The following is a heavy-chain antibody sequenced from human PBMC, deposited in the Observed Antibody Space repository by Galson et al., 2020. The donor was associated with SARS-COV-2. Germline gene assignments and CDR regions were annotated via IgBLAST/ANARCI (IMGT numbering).Heavy chain of an antibody. CDR3: AAGTTVVAPKYYYYMDV. CDR2: IVVANGST. CDR1: GFTFMSST. D-gene: IGHD2-21*01. Sequence: SVKVSCKASGFTFMSSTVQWVRQTRGQRLEWMGWIVVANGSTKYAQNFQGRVTIASDMYTNMAYMELSSLRSEDTAEYFCAAGTTVVAPKYYYYMDVWGKGTTVTVSS. V-gene: IGHV1-58*01. J-gene: IGHJ6*03.